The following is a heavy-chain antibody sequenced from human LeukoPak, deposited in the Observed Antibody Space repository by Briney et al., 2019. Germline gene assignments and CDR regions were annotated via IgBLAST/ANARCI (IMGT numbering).Heavy chain of an antibody. J-gene: IGHJ4*02. CDR1: GGSFSGYY. CDR2: INHSGST. CDR3: ARHGGDTAMVVNYFDY. V-gene: IGHV4-34*01. D-gene: IGHD5-18*01. Sequence: SETLSLTCAVYGGSFSGYYWSWIRQPPGKGLEWIGEINHSGSTNYNPSLKSRVTISVDTSKNQFSLKLSSVTAADTAVYYCARHGGDTAMVVNYFDYWGQGTLVTVSS.